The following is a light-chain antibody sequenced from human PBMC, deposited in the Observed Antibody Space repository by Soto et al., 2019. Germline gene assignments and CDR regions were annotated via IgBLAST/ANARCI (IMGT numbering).Light chain of an antibody. CDR3: QQSYSTPLT. CDR2: AAS. J-gene: IGKJ5*01. CDR1: QSISSC. V-gene: IGKV1-39*01. Sequence: DLQIAKSPSYLTASIGARVTTPCRASQSISSCLAWYQQKPGKAPKLLIYAASGLERGVPSRFSGSGSGTGFTFTISSLQPEDFATYYCQQSYSTPLTFGQGTRLEIK.